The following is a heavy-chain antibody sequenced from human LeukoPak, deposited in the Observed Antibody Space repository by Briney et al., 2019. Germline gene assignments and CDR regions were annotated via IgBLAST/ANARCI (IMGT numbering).Heavy chain of an antibody. J-gene: IGHJ4*02. D-gene: IGHD6-13*01. V-gene: IGHV1-8*01. CDR1: GYIFTSYD. CDR2: MNPNSGDT. Sequence: ASVKVSCKASGYIFTSYDINWVRQATGQGLEWMGWMNPNSGDTGYAQTFLGRVTLTRDTSISTAYMELSRLRSDDTAVYYCTRDAGSWYSSSWYLDYWGQGTLVTVSS. CDR3: TRDAGSWYSSSWYLDY.